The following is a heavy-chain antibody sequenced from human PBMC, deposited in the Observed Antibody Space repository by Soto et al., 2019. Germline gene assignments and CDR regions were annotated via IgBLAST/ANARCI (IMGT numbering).Heavy chain of an antibody. CDR2: INQSGGT. CDR1: GGSFSGYY. D-gene: IGHD6-13*01. CDR3: ARTYSSSWSPFDY. V-gene: IGHV4-34*01. Sequence: QVQLQQWGAGLLKPSETLSLTCAVYGGSFSGYYWSWIRQPPGKGLEWIGEINQSGGTNYNPSLKSRVTISVDTSENHFSLKLSSVTAADTAVYYCARTYSSSWSPFDYWGQGTLVTVSS. J-gene: IGHJ4*02.